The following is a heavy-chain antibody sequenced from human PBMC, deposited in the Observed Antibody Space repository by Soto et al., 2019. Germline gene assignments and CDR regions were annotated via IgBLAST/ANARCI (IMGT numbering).Heavy chain of an antibody. D-gene: IGHD2-15*01. V-gene: IGHV4-34*01. CDR1: GVYFSGYY. J-gene: IGHJ6*03. CDR2: INHSGST. Sequence: SETLSLTCAVYGVYFSGYYWSWIRQPPGKGLEWIGEINHSGSTNYNPSLKSRVTISVDTSKNQFSLKLSSVTAADTAVYYCARGGYCSGGSCYSEGSPYYYYYYMDVWGKGTTVTVSS. CDR3: ARGGYCSGGSCYSEGSPYYYYYYMDV.